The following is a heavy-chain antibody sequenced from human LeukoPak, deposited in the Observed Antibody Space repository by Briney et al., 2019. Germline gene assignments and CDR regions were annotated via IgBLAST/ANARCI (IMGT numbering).Heavy chain of an antibody. Sequence: ASVKVSCKASGGTFSSYGISWVRQAPGQGLEWMGWISAYNGNTHYEQKLQGRFTMTTDTSTSTAYMELRSLRSDDTAVYYCARAIAVAGTTMDFQRWGQGTLVTVSS. CDR2: ISAYNGNT. CDR3: ARAIAVAGTTMDFQR. V-gene: IGHV1-18*01. D-gene: IGHD6-19*01. CDR1: GGTFSSYG. J-gene: IGHJ1*01.